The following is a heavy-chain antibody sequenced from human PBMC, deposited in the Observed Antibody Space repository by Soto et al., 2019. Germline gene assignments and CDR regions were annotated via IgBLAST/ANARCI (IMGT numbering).Heavy chain of an antibody. CDR2: IYYSGST. CDR1: GGSISSGGYY. D-gene: IGHD1-26*01. Sequence: PSETLSLTCTVSGGSISSGGYYWSWIRQHPGKGLEWIGYIYYSGSTYYNPSLKSRVTISVDTSKNQFSLKLSSVTAADTAVYYCARASGSYYYYYGMDVWGQGTTVTVSS. J-gene: IGHJ6*02. V-gene: IGHV4-31*03. CDR3: ARASGSYYYYYGMDV.